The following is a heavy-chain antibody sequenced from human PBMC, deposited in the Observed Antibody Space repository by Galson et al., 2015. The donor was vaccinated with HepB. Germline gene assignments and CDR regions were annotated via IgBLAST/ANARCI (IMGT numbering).Heavy chain of an antibody. CDR3: AKPGGGRYCSGGSCQHFDY. CDR2: IRYDGSNK. D-gene: IGHD2-15*01. V-gene: IGHV3-30*02. Sequence: SLRLSCAASGFTFSSYGMHWVRQAPGKGLEWVAFIRYDGSNKYYADSVKGRFTIPRDNSKNTLYLQMNSLRAEDTAVYYCAKPGGGRYCSGGSCQHFDYWGQGTLVTVSS. CDR1: GFTFSSYG. J-gene: IGHJ4*02.